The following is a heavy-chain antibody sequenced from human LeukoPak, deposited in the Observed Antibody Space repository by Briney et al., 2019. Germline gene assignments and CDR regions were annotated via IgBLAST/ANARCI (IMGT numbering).Heavy chain of an antibody. CDR3: ASLDSSDSSSWGFFDY. V-gene: IGHV4-61*02. J-gene: IGHJ4*02. D-gene: IGHD6-13*01. CDR1: GGSISSGSYY. CDR2: IYTSGST. Sequence: SQTLSLTCTVSGGSISSGSYYWSWIRQPAGKGPEWIGRIYTSGSTNYNPSLKSRVTISVDTSKNQFSLKLSSVTAADTAVYYCASLDSSDSSSWGFFDYWGQGTLVTVSS.